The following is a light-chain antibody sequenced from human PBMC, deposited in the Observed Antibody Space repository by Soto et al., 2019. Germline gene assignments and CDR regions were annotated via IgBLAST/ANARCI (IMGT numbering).Light chain of an antibody. CDR3: QQYNNWPPLT. V-gene: IGKV3-15*01. CDR2: GAS. J-gene: IGKJ4*01. Sequence: EIVMTQSPATLSVSPGERGTLSCRASQSVSSNLAWYQQKLGQAPRLLIYGASTRATGIPARFSGSGSGREFTLTISSLQSEDFAVYYCQQYNNWPPLTFGGGTKVDNK. CDR1: QSVSSN.